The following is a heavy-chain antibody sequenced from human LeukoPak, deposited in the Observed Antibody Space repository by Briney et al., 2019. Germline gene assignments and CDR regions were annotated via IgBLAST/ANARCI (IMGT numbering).Heavy chain of an antibody. CDR2: ISIYTGDR. D-gene: IGHD3-10*01. V-gene: IGHV1-18*01. J-gene: IGHJ5*02. CDR1: GYTFSSYG. CDR3: ARSSWFGVRSEGRWFDP. Sequence: AAAKVSCKASGYTFSSYGISWVRQAPGQGLERMGWISIYTGDRNYAQNLQGRVTMTTDTSTSTAYMGLRSLRSDDTALYYCARSSWFGVRSEGRWFDPGGQGTLVT.